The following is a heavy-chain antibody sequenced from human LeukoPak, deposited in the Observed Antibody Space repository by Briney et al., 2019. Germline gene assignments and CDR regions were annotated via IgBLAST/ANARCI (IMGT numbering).Heavy chain of an antibody. D-gene: IGHD3-10*01. V-gene: IGHV1-18*01. J-gene: IGHJ4*02. CDR3: ARDGITMDRGVIIAAVDY. Sequence: GASVKVSCKASGYTFTNYGISWVRQAPGQGLEWMGWISAYTGNTNYAQELQGRVTMTTDTSTSTAYMELRSLRSDDTAVYYCARDGITMDRGVIIAAVDYWGQGTLVTVSS. CDR1: GYTFTNYG. CDR2: ISAYTGNT.